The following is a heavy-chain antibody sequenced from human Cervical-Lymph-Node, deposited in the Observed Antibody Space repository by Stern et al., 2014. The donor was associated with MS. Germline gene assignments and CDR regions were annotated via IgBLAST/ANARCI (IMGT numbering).Heavy chain of an antibody. CDR1: GGSISSSSYY. J-gene: IGHJ5*02. Sequence: QLQLQESGPGLVKPSETLSLTCTVSGGSISSSSYYWGWIRQPPGKGLEWIGSIYYSGRTYYNPSLKSRLTISLTTSKNEFSLRLSSVTAADTAVYYCARWAYSSGWYNWFDPWGQGTLVTVSS. V-gene: IGHV4-39*01. CDR2: IYYSGRT. CDR3: ARWAYSSGWYNWFDP. D-gene: IGHD3-22*01.